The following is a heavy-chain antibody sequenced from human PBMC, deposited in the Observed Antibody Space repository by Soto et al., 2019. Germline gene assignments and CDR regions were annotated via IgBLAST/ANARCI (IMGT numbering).Heavy chain of an antibody. CDR1: GFTFSDYY. Sequence: GGSLRLSCAASGFTFSDYYMSWIRQAPGKGLEWVSYISSSSSYTNYADSVKGRFTISRDNAKNSLYLQMNSLRAEDTAVYYCARDFKTHNYDFWSGSPTNWFDPWGQGTLVTVSS. J-gene: IGHJ5*02. V-gene: IGHV3-11*06. CDR2: ISSSSSYT. D-gene: IGHD3-3*01. CDR3: ARDFKTHNYDFWSGSPTNWFDP.